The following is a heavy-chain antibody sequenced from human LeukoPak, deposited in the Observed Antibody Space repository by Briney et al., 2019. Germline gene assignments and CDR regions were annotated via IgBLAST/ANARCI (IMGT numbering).Heavy chain of an antibody. D-gene: IGHD3-16*02. CDR3: ARDQYDYVWGSYRPYFDY. V-gene: IGHV1-18*04. CDR2: ISPYSGNT. Sequence: VASVKVSCKASGYTFTSYGISWVRQAPGQGLEWMGSISPYSGNTNYAERLQGRVIMTTDTSTRTAYMELRSLRSDDTAVFYCARDQYDYVWGSYRPYFDYWGQGTLVTVSS. J-gene: IGHJ4*02. CDR1: GYTFTSYG.